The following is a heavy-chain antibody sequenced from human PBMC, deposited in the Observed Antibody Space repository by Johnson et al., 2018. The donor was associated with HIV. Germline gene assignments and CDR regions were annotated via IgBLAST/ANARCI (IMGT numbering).Heavy chain of an antibody. Sequence: QVQLVESGCGVVQPVMSLSLSCASSGFTFISYAMHLVRQAPGKGLEWVAVISYDGSNKYYADSVKGRFTISRDNSKNTLYLQMNSLRAEDKAVYYCARDSIEMATKSEDAFDICGQGTMVTVSS. V-gene: IGHV3-30-3*01. CDR3: ARDSIEMATKSEDAFDI. J-gene: IGHJ3*02. D-gene: IGHD5-24*01. CDR1: GFTFISYA. CDR2: ISYDGSNK.